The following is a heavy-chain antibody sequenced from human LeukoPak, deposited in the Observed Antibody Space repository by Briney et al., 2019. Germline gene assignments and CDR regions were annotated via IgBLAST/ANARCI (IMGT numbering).Heavy chain of an antibody. V-gene: IGHV4-39*07. CDR2: IYYSGRT. J-gene: IGHJ4*02. Sequence: SETLSLTCTVSGGSISISTYYWGWIRQPPGKGLEWIGHIYYSGRTYYNPSLKSRVTISVDTSKNQFSLKLSSVTAADTAVYYCARGEWDLLFDYWGQGTLVTVSS. CDR1: GGSISISTYY. D-gene: IGHD1-26*01. CDR3: ARGEWDLLFDY.